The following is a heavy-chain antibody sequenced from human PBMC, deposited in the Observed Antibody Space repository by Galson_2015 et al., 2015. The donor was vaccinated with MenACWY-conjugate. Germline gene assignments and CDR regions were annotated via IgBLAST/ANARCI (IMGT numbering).Heavy chain of an antibody. CDR1: GYSFTDYW. Sequence: QSGAEVKKPGESLKISCKASGYSFTDYWIGWVRQMPGKGLEWMGIFNPLNSDTRYSPSFQGQVTISVDKSVSTAYLQWSSLKASDTAMYDCGRHGGGAPLLEWHDDAFDLWGQGTFVTVSS. V-gene: IGHV5-51*01. D-gene: IGHD3-3*01. CDR3: GRHGGGAPLLEWHDDAFDL. J-gene: IGHJ3*01. CDR2: FNPLNSDT.